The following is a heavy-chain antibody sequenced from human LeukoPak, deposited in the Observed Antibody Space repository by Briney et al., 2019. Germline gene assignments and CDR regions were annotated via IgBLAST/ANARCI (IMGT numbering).Heavy chain of an antibody. CDR2: MNPNSGDT. CDR1: GYTFTTYD. V-gene: IGHV1-18*01. CDR3: ASSVNGPAYSADY. D-gene: IGHD2-15*01. J-gene: IGHJ4*02. Sequence: ASVKVSCKASGYTFTTYDITWVRQATGQGLEWMGWMNPNSGDTNYAQKLQGRVTMTTDTSTSTAYMELRSLRSDDTAVYYCASSVNGPAYSADYWGQGTLVTVSS.